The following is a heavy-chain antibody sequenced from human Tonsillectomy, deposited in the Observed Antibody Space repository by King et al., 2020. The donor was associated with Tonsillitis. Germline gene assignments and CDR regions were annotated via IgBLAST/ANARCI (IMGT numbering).Heavy chain of an antibody. CDR2: ISSSSSYT. V-gene: IGHV3-11*06. D-gene: IGHD3-10*01. CDR1: GFTFSDYY. J-gene: IGHJ4*02. CDR3: ARPGDFHYYYGSGSFDY. Sequence: VQLVESGGGLVKPGGSLRLSCAASGFTFSDYYMSWIRQAPGKGLEWVSYISSSSSYTNDADSVKGRFTISRDNAKNSLYLQMNSLRAEDTAVYYCARPGDFHYYYGSGSFDYWGQGTLVTVSS.